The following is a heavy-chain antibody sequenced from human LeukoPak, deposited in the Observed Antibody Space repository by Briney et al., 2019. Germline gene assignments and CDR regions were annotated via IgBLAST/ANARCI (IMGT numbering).Heavy chain of an antibody. CDR3: TRFGDILTAYADY. Sequence: PGRSLRLSCSAPGFTFGDYAMSWVRQAPGKGLEWVGFIRSKAYVCTTEYAASVKGRFTISRDDSKRIAYLQMNRLKTEDTAVYYCTRFGDILTAYADYWGQGTLVTVSS. CDR1: GFTFGDYA. J-gene: IGHJ4*02. D-gene: IGHD3-9*01. CDR2: IRSKAYVCTT. V-gene: IGHV3-49*04.